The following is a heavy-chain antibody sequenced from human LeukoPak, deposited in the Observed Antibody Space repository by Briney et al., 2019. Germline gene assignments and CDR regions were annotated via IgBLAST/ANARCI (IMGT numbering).Heavy chain of an antibody. J-gene: IGHJ6*03. D-gene: IGHD4-23*01. CDR2: IYTSGST. CDR3: ASHDYGGNSGYYYYYMDV. Sequence: SETLSFTCTVSGGSISSYYWSWIRQPLGKGLEWIGYIYTSGSTNYNPSLKSRVTISVDTSKNQFSLKLSSVTAADTAVYYCASHDYGGNSGYYYYYMDVWGKGTTVTVSS. CDR1: GGSISSYY. V-gene: IGHV4-4*09.